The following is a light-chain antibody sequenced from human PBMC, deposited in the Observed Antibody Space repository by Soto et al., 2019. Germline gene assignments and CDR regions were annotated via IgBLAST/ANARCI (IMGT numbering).Light chain of an antibody. CDR2: DVS. CDR1: SSDVGGYNY. J-gene: IGLJ2*01. V-gene: IGLV2-11*01. Sequence: QSALTQPHSVSGSPGQSVTISCTGTSSDVGGYNYVSWYQQHPGKAPKLMIYDVSTRPSGVPDRFSGSKSGNTASLTVSGLQAEDEADYYCCSYAGSYTFVFAGGTKLTVL. CDR3: CSYAGSYTFV.